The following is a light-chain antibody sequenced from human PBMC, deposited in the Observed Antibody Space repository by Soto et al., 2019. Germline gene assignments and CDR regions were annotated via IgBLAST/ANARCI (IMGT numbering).Light chain of an antibody. CDR3: AAWDDSLNGQV. V-gene: IGLV1-36*01. CDR2: YDD. J-gene: IGLJ2*01. CDR1: SSNIGNNA. Sequence: QSVLTQPPSVSEAPRQRVTISCSGSSSNIGNNAVNWYQQLPGKAPKLLIYYDDLLPSGVSDRFSGSKSGTSASLAISGLQSEDEADYYSAAWDDSLNGQVFGGGTKLTVL.